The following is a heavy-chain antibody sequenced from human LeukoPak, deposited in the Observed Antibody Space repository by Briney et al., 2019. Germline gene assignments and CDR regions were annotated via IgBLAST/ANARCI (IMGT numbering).Heavy chain of an antibody. CDR2: IYTSGST. CDR3: ATLPYDYYDSSGYYLEDY. J-gene: IGHJ4*02. Sequence: PSETLSLTCTVSGGSISSYYWSWIRQPAGKGLEWIGRIYTSGSTNYNPSLKSRVTMSVDTSKNQFSLKLSSVTAADTAVYYCATLPYDYYDSSGYYLEDYWGQGTLVTVSS. V-gene: IGHV4-4*07. D-gene: IGHD3-22*01. CDR1: GGSISSYY.